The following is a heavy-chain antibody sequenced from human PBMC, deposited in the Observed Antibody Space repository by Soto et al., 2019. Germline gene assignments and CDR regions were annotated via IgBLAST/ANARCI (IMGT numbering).Heavy chain of an antibody. CDR3: ARTPSYDFWSGYFYYFDY. D-gene: IGHD3-3*01. V-gene: IGHV4-59*01. Sequence: PSETLSLTCTVSGGSISSYYWSWIRQPPGKGLEWIGYIYYSGSTNYNPSLKSRVTISVDTSKNQFSLKLSSVTAADTAVYYCARTPSYDFWSGYFYYFDYWGQGTLVTVS. CDR2: IYYSGST. J-gene: IGHJ4*02. CDR1: GGSISSYY.